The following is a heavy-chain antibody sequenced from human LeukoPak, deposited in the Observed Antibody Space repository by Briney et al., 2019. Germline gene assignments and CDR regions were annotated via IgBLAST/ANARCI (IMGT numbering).Heavy chain of an antibody. Sequence: GASVKVSCKASGYTFTSYDINWVRQATGQGLEWMGWMNPNSGNTGYAQKFQGRVTMTRNTSISTAYMELSSLRSEDTAVYYCASKRVWFGELLSPYGMDVWGQGTTVTVSS. D-gene: IGHD3-10*01. CDR3: ASKRVWFGELLSPYGMDV. V-gene: IGHV1-8*01. CDR1: GYTFTSYD. J-gene: IGHJ6*02. CDR2: MNPNSGNT.